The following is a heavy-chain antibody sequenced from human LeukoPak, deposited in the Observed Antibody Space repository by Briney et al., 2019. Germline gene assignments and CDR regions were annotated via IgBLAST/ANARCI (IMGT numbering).Heavy chain of an antibody. J-gene: IGHJ5*02. Sequence: ASVKVSCKASGYTFTSYAMHWVRQAPGQRLEWMGWINAGNGNTKYSQKFQGRVTITRDTSASTAYMELSSLRSEDTAVYYCARGPIYYDILTGYRWEDWFDPWGQGTLVTVSS. V-gene: IGHV1-3*01. CDR1: GYTFTSYA. CDR2: INAGNGNT. D-gene: IGHD3-9*01. CDR3: ARGPIYYDILTGYRWEDWFDP.